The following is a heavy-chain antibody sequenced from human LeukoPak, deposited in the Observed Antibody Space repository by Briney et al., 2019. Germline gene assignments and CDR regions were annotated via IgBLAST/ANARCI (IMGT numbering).Heavy chain of an antibody. CDR3: ARQGPARAFDI. CDR1: GGSISSYY. Sequence: SETLSLTCTVSGGSISSYYWGWIRQPPGKGLEWIGSIYHSGSTYYNPSLKSRVTISVDTPKNQFSLKLSSVTAADTAVYYCARQGPARAFDIWGQGTMVTVSS. CDR2: IYHSGST. J-gene: IGHJ3*02. V-gene: IGHV4-38-2*02.